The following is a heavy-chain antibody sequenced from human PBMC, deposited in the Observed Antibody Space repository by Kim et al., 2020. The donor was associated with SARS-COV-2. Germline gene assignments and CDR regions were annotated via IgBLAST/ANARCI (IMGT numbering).Heavy chain of an antibody. CDR3: ARGGGDFVWYFDL. Sequence: YSRKCQGRVTITGETAASTAYMELSSLRSEDTAVYYCARGGGDFVWYFDLWGRGTLVTVSS. V-gene: IGHV1-3*01. J-gene: IGHJ2*01. D-gene: IGHD3-3*01.